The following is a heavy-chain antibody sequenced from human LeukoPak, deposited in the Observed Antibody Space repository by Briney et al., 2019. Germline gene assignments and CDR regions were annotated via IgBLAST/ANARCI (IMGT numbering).Heavy chain of an antibody. Sequence: TGGSLRLSCAASGITFGNNWMHWVRQGPGKGLVWISRINSDGGGAIYADSVKGRFTVSRDNAKNTLYLQMKSLRAEDTAVYYCARDVPHNWFDTWGQGTLVTVSS. CDR1: GITFGNNW. J-gene: IGHJ5*02. CDR2: INSDGGGA. CDR3: ARDVPHNWFDT. V-gene: IGHV3-74*01.